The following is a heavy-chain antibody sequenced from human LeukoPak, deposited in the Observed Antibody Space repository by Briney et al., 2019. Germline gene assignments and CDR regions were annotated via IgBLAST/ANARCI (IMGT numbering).Heavy chain of an antibody. V-gene: IGHV4-61*01. CDR2: IYYSGST. Sequence: SETLSLTCTVSGGSVSSGSYYWSWIRQPPGKGLEWIGYIYYSGSTNYNPSLKSRVTISVDTSKNQFSLKLSSVTAADTAVYYCARGGVAAGRYNWFDPWGQGTLVTVSS. J-gene: IGHJ5*02. CDR1: GGSVSSGSYY. D-gene: IGHD2-15*01. CDR3: ARGGVAAGRYNWFDP.